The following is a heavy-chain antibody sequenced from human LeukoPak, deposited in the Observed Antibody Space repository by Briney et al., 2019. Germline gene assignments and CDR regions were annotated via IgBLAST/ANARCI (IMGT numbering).Heavy chain of an antibody. CDR2: ISYTGTT. D-gene: IGHD3-10*01. CDR3: AREGPHGSGIYYNPLDY. CDR1: GGSISSGSYS. J-gene: IGHJ4*02. V-gene: IGHV4-30-2*03. Sequence: SSQTLSLTCAVSGGSISSGSYSWGWIRQPPGKGLEWIVSISYTGTTYYNPSLKSRVTISLDTSKNQFSLKLISVTAADTALYYCAREGPHGSGIYYNPLDYWGQGALVIVSS.